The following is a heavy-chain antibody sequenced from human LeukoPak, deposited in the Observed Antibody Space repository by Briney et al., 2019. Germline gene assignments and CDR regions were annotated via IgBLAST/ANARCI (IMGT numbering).Heavy chain of an antibody. CDR1: GGTISSSF. Sequence: PSETLSLTCTASGGTISSSFWSWIRQPPGKGLEWIGNIYHSGSTNYNPSLKSRVTISVDTSKNQFSLRLSSVTAADTAVYYCARQSRGYNYGVFDYWGQGTLVTVSS. D-gene: IGHD5-18*01. V-gene: IGHV4-59*08. CDR2: IYHSGST. CDR3: ARQSRGYNYGVFDY. J-gene: IGHJ4*02.